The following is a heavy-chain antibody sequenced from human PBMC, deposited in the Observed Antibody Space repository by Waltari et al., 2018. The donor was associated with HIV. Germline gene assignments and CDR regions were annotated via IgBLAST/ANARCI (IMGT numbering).Heavy chain of an antibody. J-gene: IGHJ4*02. CDR3: AKDLLGENAF. Sequence: EVQLVESGGGLVQPGGSLRLSCAASGFTFSSYAMGWVRQAPGKGLVWVAAISGSGGSTNYADSVNGRFTISRDNSRNTLYLHMNSLRAEDTAVYYCAKDLLGENAFWGQGTLVTVSS. D-gene: IGHD3-16*01. CDR2: ISGSGGST. CDR1: GFTFSSYA. V-gene: IGHV3-23*04.